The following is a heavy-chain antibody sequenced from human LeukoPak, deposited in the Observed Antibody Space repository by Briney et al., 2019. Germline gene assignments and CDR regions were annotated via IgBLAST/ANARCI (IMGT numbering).Heavy chain of an antibody. CDR1: GFTLSTSW. Sequence: GGSLRLSCVASGFTLSTSWMNWVRQAPGKGLEWVAGIKQDASAKYYVDSVKGRFTVSRDNAENSLYLQMNSLRAEDTAMYYCATAPSGSYFDYWGQGTLVTVSS. CDR2: IKQDASAK. D-gene: IGHD1-26*01. J-gene: IGHJ4*02. CDR3: ATAPSGSYFDY. V-gene: IGHV3-7*03.